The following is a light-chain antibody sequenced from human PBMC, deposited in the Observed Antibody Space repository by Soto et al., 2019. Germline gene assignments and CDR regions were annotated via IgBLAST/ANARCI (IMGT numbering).Light chain of an antibody. Sequence: DIQMTQSPSTLSASVGDRVTITCRASQSVSYWLAWYQQTPGKVPKLLIYDASSLQTGVPSRFSGSGSGTEFTLTISSLQPDDCASYYCQQYNNDSPYTFGRGNKLEIK. J-gene: IGKJ2*01. V-gene: IGKV1-5*01. CDR1: QSVSYW. CDR2: DAS. CDR3: QQYNNDSPYT.